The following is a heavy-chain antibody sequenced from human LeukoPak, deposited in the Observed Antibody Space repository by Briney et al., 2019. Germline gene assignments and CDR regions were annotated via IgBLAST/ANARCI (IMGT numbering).Heavy chain of an antibody. J-gene: IGHJ4*02. Sequence: PGGSLRLSCAASGFTFSSYSMNWVRQAPGKGLEWVSSITSNGTYIYHADSVKGRFTISRDNAKNSLYLQMNSLRAEDTAVYFCARGYSSSSGPGTYWGQGTLVTVSS. V-gene: IGHV3-21*01. D-gene: IGHD6-6*01. CDR2: ITSNGTYI. CDR3: ARGYSSSSGPGTY. CDR1: GFTFSSYS.